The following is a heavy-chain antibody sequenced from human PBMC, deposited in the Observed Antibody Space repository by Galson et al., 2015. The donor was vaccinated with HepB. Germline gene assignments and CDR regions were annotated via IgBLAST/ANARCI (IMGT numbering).Heavy chain of an antibody. CDR3: TTEGDYGGNSLGHGYFDL. V-gene: IGHV3-15*01. J-gene: IGHJ2*01. Sequence: SLRLSCAASGFTFSNAWMSWVRQAPGKGLEWVGRIKSKTDGGTTDYAAPVKGRFTVSRDDSKNTLYLQMNSLKTEDTAVYYCTTEGDYGGNSLGHGYFDLWGRGTLVTVSS. CDR2: IKSKTDGGTT. D-gene: IGHD4-23*01. CDR1: GFTFSNAW.